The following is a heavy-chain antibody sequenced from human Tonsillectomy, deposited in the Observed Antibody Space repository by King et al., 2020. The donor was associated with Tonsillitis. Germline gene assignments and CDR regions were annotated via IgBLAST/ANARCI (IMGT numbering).Heavy chain of an antibody. CDR3: ARXNPXESSGSHGIFDY. D-gene: IGHD3-22*01. Sequence: VQLQESGPGLVKPSETLSLTCTVSGGSVSSGSYHWSWIRQPPGKRLEWIGYIYYSGSTNYNPSLKSRVNLSVDTSKNQFSLKLSSVTAADTAVFYCARXNPXESSGSHGIFDYWGQGTLVTVSS. CDR1: GGSVSSGSYH. CDR2: IYYSGST. J-gene: IGHJ4*02. V-gene: IGHV4-61*01.